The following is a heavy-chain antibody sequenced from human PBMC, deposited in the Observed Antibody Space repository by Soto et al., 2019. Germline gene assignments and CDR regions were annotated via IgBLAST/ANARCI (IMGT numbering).Heavy chain of an antibody. CDR3: ARGRADSTSVYYYGMDV. Sequence: QVQLQQWGAGLLKPSETLSLTCAVYGGSFSGYYWSWIRQPPGKGLEWIGEINHSGSTNYNPSLKSRVTISVDTSKNQFSLKLSSVTAADTAVYYCARGRADSTSVYYYGMDVWGQGTTVTVSS. D-gene: IGHD2-2*01. CDR2: INHSGST. CDR1: GGSFSGYY. J-gene: IGHJ6*02. V-gene: IGHV4-34*01.